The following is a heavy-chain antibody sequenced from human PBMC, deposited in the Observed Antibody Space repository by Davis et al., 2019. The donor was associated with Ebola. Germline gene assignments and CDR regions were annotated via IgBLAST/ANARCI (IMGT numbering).Heavy chain of an antibody. D-gene: IGHD6-13*01. CDR2: IYPGDSDT. CDR3: ARRRSIVAAGNWFDP. CDR1: GYSFTSYW. V-gene: IGHV5-51*01. Sequence: GESLKISCKGSGYSFTSYWIGWVRQMPGKGLEWVGIIYPGDSDTRYSPSFQGQVTISADKSSSTAYLQWSSLKASDTAMYYCARRRSIVAAGNWFDPWGQGTLVTVSS. J-gene: IGHJ5*02.